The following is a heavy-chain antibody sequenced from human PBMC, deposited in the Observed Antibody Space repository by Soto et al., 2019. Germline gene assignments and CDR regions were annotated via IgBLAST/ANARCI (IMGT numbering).Heavy chain of an antibody. CDR3: AMVPAAPHWVYYFGIDV. Sequence: SETLSLTCTVSGVSISSYYWSWIRQPPGKALEWIGYIYNTGSTNYNPSLKGRVTISIDSSKNQFSLKLTSVTAADTAVYYCAMVPAAPHWVYYFGIDVWGQGTTVTVSS. V-gene: IGHV4-59*12. J-gene: IGHJ6*02. D-gene: IGHD2-2*01. CDR1: GVSISSYY. CDR2: IYNTGST.